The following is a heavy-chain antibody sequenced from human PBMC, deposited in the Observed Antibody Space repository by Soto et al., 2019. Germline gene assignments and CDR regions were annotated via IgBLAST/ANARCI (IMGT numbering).Heavy chain of an antibody. D-gene: IGHD3-9*01. Sequence: GGSLRLSCAASGFTFSSYAMHWVRQAPGKGLEWVAVISYDGSNKYYADSVKGRFTISRDNSKNTLYLQMNSLRAEDTAVYYCARDRYYDILTGNTDAFDIWGQGTMVTV. J-gene: IGHJ3*02. CDR3: ARDRYYDILTGNTDAFDI. V-gene: IGHV3-30-3*01. CDR1: GFTFSSYA. CDR2: ISYDGSNK.